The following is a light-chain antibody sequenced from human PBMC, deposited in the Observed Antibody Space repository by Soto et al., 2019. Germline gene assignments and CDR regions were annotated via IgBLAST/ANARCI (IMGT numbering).Light chain of an antibody. CDR1: TSDVGGYSF. CDR2: EVS. V-gene: IGLV2-14*01. J-gene: IGLJ1*01. Sequence: ALTQPASVSGSPGQSITISCTGTTSDVGGYSFVSWYQLHPGKAPKLMIYEVSNRPSGVSNRFSGSKSGNTASLTISGLQAEDESDYYCSSYTTSGTRVFGTGTKVTVL. CDR3: SSYTTSGTRV.